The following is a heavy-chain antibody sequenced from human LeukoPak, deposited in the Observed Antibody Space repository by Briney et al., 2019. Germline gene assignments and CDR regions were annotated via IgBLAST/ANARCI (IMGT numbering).Heavy chain of an antibody. D-gene: IGHD6-13*01. Sequence: SETLSLTCTVSGDSISDDYWSWIRQPPGKGLEWIGRIYTSGSTNYNPSLKSRVTISVDTSKNQFSLKLSSVAAADTAVYYCAKDHRIAAAGIFDYWGQGTLVTVSS. CDR3: AKDHRIAAAGIFDY. CDR2: IYTSGST. V-gene: IGHV4-4*07. CDR1: GDSISDDY. J-gene: IGHJ4*02.